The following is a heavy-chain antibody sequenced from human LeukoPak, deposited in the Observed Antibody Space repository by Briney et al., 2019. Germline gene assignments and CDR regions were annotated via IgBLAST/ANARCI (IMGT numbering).Heavy chain of an antibody. V-gene: IGHV4-31*03. J-gene: IGHJ5*02. D-gene: IGHD2-2*01. CDR1: GGSISSGGYY. CDR2: IYYSGST. Sequence: PSETLSLTCTVSGGSISSGGYYWSWIRQHPGKGLEWIGYIYYSGSTYYNPSLKSRVTISVDTSKNQFSLKLSSVTAADTAVYYCAREGSSDDNWFDPWGQGTLVTASS. CDR3: AREGSSDDNWFDP.